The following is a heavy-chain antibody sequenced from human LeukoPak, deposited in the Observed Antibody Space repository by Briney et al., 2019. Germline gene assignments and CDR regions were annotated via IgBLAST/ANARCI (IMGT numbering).Heavy chain of an antibody. Sequence: PGGSLRLSCTASGFTFGDYAMSWVRQAPGKGLEWVGFIRSKAYGGTTEYAASVKGRFTISRDDSKSIAYLQMNSLKTEDTAVYYCTRERSWGGFDYWGQGTLVTVSS. D-gene: IGHD3-16*01. CDR2: IRSKAYGGTT. CDR3: TRERSWGGFDY. V-gene: IGHV3-49*04. J-gene: IGHJ4*02. CDR1: GFTFGDYA.